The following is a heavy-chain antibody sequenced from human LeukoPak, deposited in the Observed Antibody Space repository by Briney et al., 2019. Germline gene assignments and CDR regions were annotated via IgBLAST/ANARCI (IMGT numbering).Heavy chain of an antibody. Sequence: PGGSLRLSCAASGFTFSSYGMHWVRQAPGKGLEWVAVIWYDGSNKYYADSVKGRFTISRDNSKNTLYLQMISLRAEDTALYYCARDLGGADYWGQGTLVTVFS. CDR3: ARDLGGADY. J-gene: IGHJ4*02. CDR1: GFTFSSYG. V-gene: IGHV3-33*01. CDR2: IWYDGSNK. D-gene: IGHD1-26*01.